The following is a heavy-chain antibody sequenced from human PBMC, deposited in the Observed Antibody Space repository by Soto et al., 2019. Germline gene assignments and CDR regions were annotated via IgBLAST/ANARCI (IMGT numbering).Heavy chain of an antibody. CDR2: ISTSIDAT. D-gene: IGHD6-6*01. CDR1: GFAFSNYA. Sequence: GGSLRLSCAASGFAFSNYAMHWVRQAPGKGLEWVSSISTSIDATYYADSVKGRFTISRDDSKNTLYLQMNSLRADDSAVYYCAKDRTVAARNFDYWGQGAQVTVSS. CDR3: AKDRTVAARNFDY. J-gene: IGHJ4*02. V-gene: IGHV3-23*01.